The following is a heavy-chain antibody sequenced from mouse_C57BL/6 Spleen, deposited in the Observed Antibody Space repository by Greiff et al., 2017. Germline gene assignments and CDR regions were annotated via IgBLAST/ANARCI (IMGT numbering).Heavy chain of an antibody. CDR3: ARERGTTVGDAMDY. J-gene: IGHJ4*01. CDR2: IDPNSGGT. Sequence: VKLQQPGAELVKPGASVKLSCKASGYTFTSYWMHWVKQRPGRGLEWIGRIDPNSGGTKYNEKFKSKATLTVDKPSSTAYMQLSSLTSEDSAVYYCARERGTTVGDAMDYWGQGTSVTVSS. V-gene: IGHV1-72*01. CDR1: GYTFTSYW. D-gene: IGHD1-1*01.